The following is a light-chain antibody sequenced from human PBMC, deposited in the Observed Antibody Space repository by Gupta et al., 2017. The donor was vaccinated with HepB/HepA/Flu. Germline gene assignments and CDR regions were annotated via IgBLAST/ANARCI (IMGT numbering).Light chain of an antibody. CDR1: SGHNSHA. Sequence: QLVLTQSPSASASLGASVKLTCTLSSGHNSHAIAWHQQQPEKGPRYLMKLNSDGSHRKGDGIPDRFSGSSSGAERYLTISSLQSEDEADYYCQTWVTGIRVFGGGTKLTVL. J-gene: IGLJ3*02. V-gene: IGLV4-69*01. CDR2: LNSDGSH. CDR3: QTWVTGIRV.